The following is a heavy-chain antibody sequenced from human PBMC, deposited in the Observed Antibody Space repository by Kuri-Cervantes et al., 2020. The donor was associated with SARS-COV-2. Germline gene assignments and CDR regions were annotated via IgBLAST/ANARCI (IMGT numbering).Heavy chain of an antibody. CDR2: IKQDGSEK. CDR3: ARDYPLRWPFWNYYYMDV. V-gene: IGHV3-7*01. D-gene: IGHD4-23*01. Sequence: GESLKISCAASGFTFSSYWMSWVRQAPGKGLEWVANIKQDGSEKYYVDSVKGRFTISRDNAKNSLYLQMNSLRAEDTAVCYCARDYPLRWPFWNYYYMDVWGKGTTVTVSS. CDR1: GFTFSSYW. J-gene: IGHJ6*03.